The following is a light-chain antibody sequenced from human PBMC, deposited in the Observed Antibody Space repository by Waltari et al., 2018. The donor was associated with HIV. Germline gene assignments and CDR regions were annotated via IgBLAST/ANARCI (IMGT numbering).Light chain of an antibody. J-gene: IGLJ2*01. V-gene: IGLV2-8*01. CDR3: SSYAGRHTLI. CDR1: SNDVGAYNF. Sequence: QSALTQTPSASGSPGQSVTIPCTGTSNDVGAYNFVSWYQQLPGKAPKLLIYEVSKRPSGVPDRFSGSKSGNTASLTVSGLQPDDEAEYYCSSYAGRHTLIFGGGTKLTVL. CDR2: EVS.